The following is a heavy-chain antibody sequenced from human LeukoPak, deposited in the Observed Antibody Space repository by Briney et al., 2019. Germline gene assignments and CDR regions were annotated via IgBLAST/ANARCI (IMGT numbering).Heavy chain of an antibody. J-gene: IGHJ4*02. V-gene: IGHV1-2*02. CDR3: ARDGRWGQQLDNFDY. Sequence: ASVKVSCKASGYTFTGYYMHWVRQAPGQGLEWTGWINPNSGGTNYAQKFQGRVTMTRDTSISTAYMELSRLRSDDTAVYYCARDGRWGQQLDNFDYWGQGTQVTVSS. D-gene: IGHD6-13*01. CDR2: INPNSGGT. CDR1: GYTFTGYY.